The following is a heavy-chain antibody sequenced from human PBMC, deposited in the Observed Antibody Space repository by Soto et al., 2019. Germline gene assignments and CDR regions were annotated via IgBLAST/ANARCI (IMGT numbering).Heavy chain of an antibody. CDR1: GYTFTSYG. CDR3: ARDAGRARGTKLEQRGMDG. V-gene: IGHV1-18*01. Sequence: GAPVKVSCKASGYTFTSYGISWVRQAPGQGLEWMGWISAYNGNTNYAQKLQGRVTMTTDTSTSTAYMELRSLRSDDTAVYSCARDAGRARGTKLEQRGMDGWGQETTVSV. J-gene: IGHJ6*02. CDR2: ISAYNGNT. D-gene: IGHD1-1*01.